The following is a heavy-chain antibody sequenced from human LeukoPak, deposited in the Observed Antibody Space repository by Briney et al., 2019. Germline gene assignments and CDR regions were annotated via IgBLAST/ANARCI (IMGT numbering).Heavy chain of an antibody. D-gene: IGHD6-13*01. J-gene: IGHJ4*02. CDR1: GFTSDDYA. CDR2: ISWNSGSI. CDR3: AKGPYSSSWSPLYYFDY. Sequence: PGRSLRLSCAASGFTSDDYAMHWVRQAPGKGLEWVSGISWNSGSIGYADSVKGRFTISRDNAKNSLYLQMNSLRAEDTALYYCAKGPYSSSWSPLYYFDYWGQGTLVTVSS. V-gene: IGHV3-9*02.